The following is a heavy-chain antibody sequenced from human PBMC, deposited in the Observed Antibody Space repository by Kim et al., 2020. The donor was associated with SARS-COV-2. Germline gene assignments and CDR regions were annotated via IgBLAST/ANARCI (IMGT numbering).Heavy chain of an antibody. V-gene: IGHV1-18*01. Sequence: ASVKVSCKASGYTFTSYGISWVRQAPGQGLEWMGWISAYNGNTNYAQKLQGRVTMTTDTSTSTAYMELRSLRSDDTAVYYCARDTGPHDFYDSSGYYGDDAFDIWGQGTMVTVSS. J-gene: IGHJ3*02. CDR2: ISAYNGNT. CDR1: GYTFTSYG. D-gene: IGHD3-22*01. CDR3: ARDTGPHDFYDSSGYYGDDAFDI.